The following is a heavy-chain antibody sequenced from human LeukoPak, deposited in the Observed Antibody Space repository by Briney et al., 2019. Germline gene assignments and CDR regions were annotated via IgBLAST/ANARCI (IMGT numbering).Heavy chain of an antibody. CDR3: ARAVKDFWSGYYTDGGGLHYFDY. CDR1: GYTFTSYD. J-gene: IGHJ4*02. D-gene: IGHD3-3*01. Sequence: ASVKVSCKASGYTFTSYDINWVRQATGQGPEGMGWRNPKRGKTGHAQKCQGRVTMTRNTSISTAYMELSSLRSEDTAVYYCARAVKDFWSGYYTDGGGLHYFDYWGQGTLVTVSS. CDR2: RNPKRGKT. V-gene: IGHV1-8*01.